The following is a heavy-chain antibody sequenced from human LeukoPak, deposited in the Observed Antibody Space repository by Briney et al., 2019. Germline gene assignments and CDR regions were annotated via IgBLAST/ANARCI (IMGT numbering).Heavy chain of an antibody. CDR1: GGSFSGYY. V-gene: IGHV4-34*01. CDR3: ARHFSGYCSSTSCYIPFDY. D-gene: IGHD2-2*02. J-gene: IGHJ4*02. Sequence: SETLSLTCAVYGGSFSGYYWSWIRQPPGKGLEWIGEINHSGSTNYNPSLKSRVTISVDTSKNQFSLKLSSVTAADTAVYYCARHFSGYCSSTSCYIPFDYWGQGTLVTVSS. CDR2: INHSGST.